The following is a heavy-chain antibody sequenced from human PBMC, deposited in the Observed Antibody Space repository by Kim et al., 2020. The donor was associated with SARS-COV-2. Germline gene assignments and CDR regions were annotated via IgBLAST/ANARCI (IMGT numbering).Heavy chain of an antibody. CDR1: GFTFDDYA. CDR2: ISWNSGSI. D-gene: IGHD3-22*01. Sequence: GGSLRLSCAASGFTFDDYAMHWVRQAPGKGLEWVSGISWNSGSIGYADSVKGRFTISRDNAKNSLYLQMNSLRAEDTALYYCAKDLHYYYDSSGFDYWGQGTLVTVSS. J-gene: IGHJ4*02. CDR3: AKDLHYYYDSSGFDY. V-gene: IGHV3-9*01.